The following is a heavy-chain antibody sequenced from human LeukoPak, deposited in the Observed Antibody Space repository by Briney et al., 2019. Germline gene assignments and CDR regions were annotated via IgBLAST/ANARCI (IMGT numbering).Heavy chain of an antibody. CDR1: GRSISSYY. CDR3: ARDGVIEGPDI. J-gene: IGHJ3*02. Sequence: SETLSLTCTLSGRSISSYYWSWIRRPAGKWREWVGCIYTSVSTNLNPSLKSRVSMSVDTSKNQFSLKLSSVTAADTAVYYCARDGVIEGPDIWGQGTMVTVSS. D-gene: IGHD3-22*01. V-gene: IGHV4-4*07. CDR2: IYTSVST.